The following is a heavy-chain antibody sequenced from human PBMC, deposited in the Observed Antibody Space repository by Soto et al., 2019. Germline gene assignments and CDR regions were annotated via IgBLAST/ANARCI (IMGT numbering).Heavy chain of an antibody. V-gene: IGHV3-21*01. Sequence: GGSLRLSCAASGFTFSSYSMNWVRQAPGKGLEWVSSISSSSSYIYYADSVKGRFTISRDNAKISLYLQMNSLRAEDTAVYYCTRQVLMVYAIGAFDIWGQGTMVTVSS. D-gene: IGHD2-8*01. J-gene: IGHJ3*02. CDR3: TRQVLMVYAIGAFDI. CDR1: GFTFSSYS. CDR2: ISSSSSYI.